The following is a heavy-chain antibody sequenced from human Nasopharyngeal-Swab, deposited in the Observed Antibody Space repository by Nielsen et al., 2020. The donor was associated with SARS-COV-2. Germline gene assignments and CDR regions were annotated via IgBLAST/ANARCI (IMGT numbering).Heavy chain of an antibody. Sequence: ASVKVSCKASGYTFTSYAMNWVRQAPGQGLEWMGWINTNTGNPTYAQGFTGRFVFSLDTSVSTAYLQISSLKAEDTAVYYCARGGSSSWYSYYYYYMDVCGKGTTVTVSS. CDR1: GYTFTSYA. V-gene: IGHV7-4-1*02. D-gene: IGHD6-13*01. J-gene: IGHJ6*03. CDR3: ARGGSSSWYSYYYYYMDV. CDR2: INTNTGNP.